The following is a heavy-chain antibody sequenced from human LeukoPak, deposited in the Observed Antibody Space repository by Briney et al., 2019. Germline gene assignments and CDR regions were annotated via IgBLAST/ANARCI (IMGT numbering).Heavy chain of an antibody. J-gene: IGHJ3*02. CDR1: GFTFSSYS. Sequence: GGSLRLSCAASGFTFSSYSMSWVRQAPGKGLEWVSAISGSGGSTYYADSVKGRFTISRDNSKNTLYPQMNSLRAEDTAVYYCAKDGGYDSREGAFDIWGQGTMVTVSS. CDR2: ISGSGGST. V-gene: IGHV3-23*01. D-gene: IGHD3-22*01. CDR3: AKDGGYDSREGAFDI.